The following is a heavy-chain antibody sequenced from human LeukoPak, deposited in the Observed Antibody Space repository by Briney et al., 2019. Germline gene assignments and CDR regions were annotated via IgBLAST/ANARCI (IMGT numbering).Heavy chain of an antibody. CDR3: AKVKTATPTDDY. Sequence: GGSLRLSCAASGFTFSSYGMHWVRQAPGKGLEGVAFIRYDGSNKYYADSVKGRFTISRDNSKNTLYLQMNSLRAEDAAVYYCAKVKTATPTDDYWGQGTLVTVSS. CDR2: IRYDGSNK. CDR1: GFTFSSYG. D-gene: IGHD2-21*02. V-gene: IGHV3-30*02. J-gene: IGHJ4*02.